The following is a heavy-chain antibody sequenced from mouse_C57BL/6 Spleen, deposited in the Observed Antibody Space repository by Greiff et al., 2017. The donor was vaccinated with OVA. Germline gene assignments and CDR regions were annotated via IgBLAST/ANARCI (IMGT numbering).Heavy chain of an antibody. CDR1: GFSLPSYG. Sequence: QVQLQQSGPGLVQPSQSLSITCTVSGFSLPSYGVHWVRQPPGKGLAWLGVIWSGGSTDSHAAFISRLSISKDNSKSQVFFKMNSLQADDTAIYYCAKNAVGSIIWYFDVWGTGTTVTVSA. CDR2: IWSGGST. J-gene: IGHJ1*03. CDR3: AKNAVGSIIWYFDV. D-gene: IGHD1-1*01. V-gene: IGHV2-4*01.